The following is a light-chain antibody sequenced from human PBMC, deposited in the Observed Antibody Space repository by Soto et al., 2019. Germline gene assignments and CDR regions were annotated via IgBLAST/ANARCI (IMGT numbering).Light chain of an antibody. CDR2: AAS. CDR3: QQLYSHPLT. CDR1: DNIGSN. V-gene: IGKV1-39*01. Sequence: DSHLTQSPPSLSASVGDRINIPCLSSDNIGSNLNWYQHQTGTAPKLLIYAASSLQGGVPSRFSGSGYGTDFSLTISNLQPEDFATYYCQQLYSHPLTFGGGTKVDIK. J-gene: IGKJ4*01.